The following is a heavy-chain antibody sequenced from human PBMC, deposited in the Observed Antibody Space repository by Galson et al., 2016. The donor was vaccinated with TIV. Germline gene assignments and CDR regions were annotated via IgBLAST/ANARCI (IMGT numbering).Heavy chain of an antibody. CDR3: ASDRNTAFDTYHYYYGMDV. J-gene: IGHJ6*02. V-gene: IGHV1-69*01. CDR2: IIPLFRTT. Sequence: CKASGGTFSSYVFNWVRLAPGQGLEWMGGIIPLFRTTNYAQKFQGRVTITADESTNTAYMELNSLRSGDTAVYYCASDRNTAFDTYHYYYGMDVWGQGTTVSVSS. D-gene: IGHD5-18*01. CDR1: GGTFSSYV.